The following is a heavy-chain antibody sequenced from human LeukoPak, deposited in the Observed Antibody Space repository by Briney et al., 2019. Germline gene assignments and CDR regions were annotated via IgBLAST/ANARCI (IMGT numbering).Heavy chain of an antibody. V-gene: IGHV4-39*01. D-gene: IGHD3-22*01. CDR3: TCGYYSRGDY. Sequence: SETLSLTCNVSGGSISSATYYWGWIRQPPGKGLEWIGSIYYSGSTYYNPSLKSRVTISLDTSENQFSVKLNSATAADTAIYYCTCGYYSRGDYWGQGTLVTVSS. J-gene: IGHJ4*02. CDR2: IYYSGST. CDR1: GGSISSATYY.